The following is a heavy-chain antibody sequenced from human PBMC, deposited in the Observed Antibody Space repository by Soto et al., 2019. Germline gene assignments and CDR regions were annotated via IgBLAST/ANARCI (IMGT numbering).Heavy chain of an antibody. D-gene: IGHD3-22*01. Sequence: GGSLRLSCAASGFTFSSYGMHWVRQAPGKGLEWVAVIWYDGSNKYYADSVKGRFTISRDNSKNTLYLQMNSLRAEDTAVYYCARETMIRNLIGMDVWGQGTTVTVSS. CDR2: IWYDGSNK. J-gene: IGHJ6*02. V-gene: IGHV3-33*01. CDR1: GFTFSSYG. CDR3: ARETMIRNLIGMDV.